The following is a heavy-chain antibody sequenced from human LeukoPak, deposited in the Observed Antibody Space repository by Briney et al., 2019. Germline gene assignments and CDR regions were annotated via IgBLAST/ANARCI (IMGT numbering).Heavy chain of an antibody. Sequence: PGGSLRLSCAASGXTFDDYGMSWVRQAPGKGLEWVSGDNWNGGSTGYADSVKGRFTISRDNAKNSLYLQMNSLRVEDTALYICARDTYYYDSSGYFDYWGQGTLVTVSS. D-gene: IGHD3-22*01. V-gene: IGHV3-20*01. CDR3: ARDTYYYDSSGYFDY. J-gene: IGHJ4*02. CDR1: GXTFDDYG. CDR2: DNWNGGST.